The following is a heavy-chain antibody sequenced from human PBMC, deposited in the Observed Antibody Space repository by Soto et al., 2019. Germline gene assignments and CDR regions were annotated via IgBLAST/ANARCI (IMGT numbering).Heavy chain of an antibody. CDR2: INPNSGGT. CDR3: ARERGYSYGYPPLFDY. J-gene: IGHJ4*02. V-gene: IGHV1-2*02. CDR1: GYTCTVYY. Sequence: ASVKVSGKASGYTCTVYYMHGARRSRLQGLEWMGWINPNSGGTNYAQKFQGRVTMTRDTSISTAYMELSRLRSDDTAVYYCARERGYSYGYPPLFDYWGQGTLVTVSS. D-gene: IGHD5-18*01.